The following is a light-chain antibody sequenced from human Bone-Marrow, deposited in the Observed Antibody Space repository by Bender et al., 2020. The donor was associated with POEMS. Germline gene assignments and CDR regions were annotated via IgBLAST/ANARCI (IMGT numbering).Light chain of an antibody. J-gene: IGLJ2*01. Sequence: QSALTQPASVSGSPGHSITISCTGTSSDVGSFNLVSWYQQHPGKVPKLMIYEVTKRPSGVSDRFSGSKSGNTASLTVSGLQAEDEADYYCSSYAGSVNYVVFGGGTKLTVL. CDR3: SSYAGSVNYVV. V-gene: IGLV2-23*02. CDR1: SSDVGSFNL. CDR2: EVT.